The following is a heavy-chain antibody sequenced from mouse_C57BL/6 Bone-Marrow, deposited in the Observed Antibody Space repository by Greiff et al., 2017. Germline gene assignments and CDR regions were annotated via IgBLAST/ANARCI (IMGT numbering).Heavy chain of an antibody. D-gene: IGHD1-1*01. Sequence: VQLQQPGAELVMPGASVKLSCKASGYTFTSYWMHWVKQRPGQGLEWIGEIDPSDSYTNYNQKFKGKSTLTVDQSSSTAYMPLSSLTSEDSAVYYCARDYYYGSRWYFDVWGTGTTVTVSS. CDR3: ARDYYYGSRWYFDV. CDR1: GYTFTSYW. V-gene: IGHV1-69*01. J-gene: IGHJ1*03. CDR2: IDPSDSYT.